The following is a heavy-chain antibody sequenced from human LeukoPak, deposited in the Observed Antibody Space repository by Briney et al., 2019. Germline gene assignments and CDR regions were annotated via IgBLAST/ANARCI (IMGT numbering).Heavy chain of an antibody. V-gene: IGHV1-2*02. CDR3: ARERGRVVRFLEFDY. CDR2: INPNSGGT. CDR1: GYTFTGYY. Sequence: ASVKVSCKASGYTFTGYYMHWVRQAPGQGLEWMGWINPNSGGTNYAQKFQGRVTMTRDTSISTAYMELSRLRSDDTAVYYCARERGRVVRFLEFDYWGQGTLVTVSS. J-gene: IGHJ4*02. D-gene: IGHD3-3*01.